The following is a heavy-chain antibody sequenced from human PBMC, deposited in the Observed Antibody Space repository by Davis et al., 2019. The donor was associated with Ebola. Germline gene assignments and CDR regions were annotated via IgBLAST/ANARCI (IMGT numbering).Heavy chain of an antibody. CDR3: ARAVPATQNLDY. V-gene: IGHV3-73*01. CDR1: GFTFSGSA. Sequence: PGGSLRLSCAASGFTFSGSAIHWVRQASGKGLEWVGRVRSKANSYATAYAASVKGRFTISRDDSKNTAYLQMNSLKTEDTAVYYCARAVPATQNLDYWGQGTLVTVSS. D-gene: IGHD2-15*01. J-gene: IGHJ4*02. CDR2: VRSKANSYAT.